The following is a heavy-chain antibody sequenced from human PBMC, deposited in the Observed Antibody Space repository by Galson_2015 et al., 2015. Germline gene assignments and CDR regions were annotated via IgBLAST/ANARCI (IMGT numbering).Heavy chain of an antibody. J-gene: IGHJ6*03. Sequence: QSGAEVKKPGESLRISCKGSGYSFTSYWISWVRQMPGKGLEWMGRIDPSDSYTNYSPSFQGHVTISADKSISTAYLQWSSLKASDTAMYYCARQGWMTTVTNGYYYYMDVWGKGTTVTASS. D-gene: IGHD4-11*01. V-gene: IGHV5-10-1*01. CDR1: GYSFTSYW. CDR3: ARQGWMTTVTNGYYYYMDV. CDR2: IDPSDSYT.